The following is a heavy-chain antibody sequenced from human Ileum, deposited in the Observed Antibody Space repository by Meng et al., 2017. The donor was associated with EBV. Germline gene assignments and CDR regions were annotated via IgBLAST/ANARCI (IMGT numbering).Heavy chain of an antibody. Sequence: QVQLKESGLGLGRPSGTLSLTCAVSGGSVSGSDWWRWVRQPPGKGLEWIGEVYHDGATNYHPSLRSRVTISLDKSKNEVNLHLNSLTAADTAVYFCARSSPIVRGLDYWGQGTLVTVSS. CDR2: VYHDGAT. V-gene: IGHV4-4*02. D-gene: IGHD3-10*01. CDR1: GGSVSGSDW. J-gene: IGHJ4*02. CDR3: ARSSPIVRGLDY.